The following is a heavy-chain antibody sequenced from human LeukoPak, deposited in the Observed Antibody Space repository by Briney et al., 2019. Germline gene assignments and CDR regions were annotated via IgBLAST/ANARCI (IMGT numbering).Heavy chain of an antibody. CDR3: ARDLAPANYGDLEPLDS. CDR2: ISGSGGST. D-gene: IGHD4-17*01. CDR1: GFTFSSYA. V-gene: IGHV3-23*01. Sequence: GESLKISCAASGFTFSSYAMSGVRQAPGGGLDWVSGISGSGGSTCYADSVMGRFTISRDNSKNRLYLQMNSLRPEDTAVYYCARDLAPANYGDLEPLDSWGQGTLVTVSS. J-gene: IGHJ4*02.